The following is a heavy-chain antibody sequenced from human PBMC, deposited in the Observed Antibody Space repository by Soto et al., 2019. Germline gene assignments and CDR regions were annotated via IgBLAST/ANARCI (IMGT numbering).Heavy chain of an antibody. D-gene: IGHD6-13*01. J-gene: IGHJ4*02. CDR1: GFTFDDYG. CDR3: ARGIAAAGLHPFDY. V-gene: IGHV3-20*01. CDR2: INWNDGST. Sequence: GALRLSCAASGFTFDDYGMSWVRQAPGKGLEWVSGINWNDGSTGYAESVKGRFTISRDNAKNSLYLQMNSLRAEDTALYHCARGIAAAGLHPFDYWGQGTLVTVSS.